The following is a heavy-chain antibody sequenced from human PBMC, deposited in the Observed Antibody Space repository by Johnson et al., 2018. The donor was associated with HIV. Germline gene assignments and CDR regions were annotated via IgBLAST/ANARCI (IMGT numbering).Heavy chain of an antibody. CDR1: GFTFSSYA. J-gene: IGHJ3*02. Sequence: QMQLVESGGGVVQPGRSLRLSCAASGFTFSSYAMHWVRQAPGKGLEWVAVISYDGSNKYYADSVKGRFTISRDHSKNTLYLQMNSLRAEDTAVYYCARDGTRYYYDSSGSRGTFDIWGQGTMVTVSS. D-gene: IGHD3-22*01. V-gene: IGHV3-30*04. CDR2: ISYDGSNK. CDR3: ARDGTRYYYDSSGSRGTFDI.